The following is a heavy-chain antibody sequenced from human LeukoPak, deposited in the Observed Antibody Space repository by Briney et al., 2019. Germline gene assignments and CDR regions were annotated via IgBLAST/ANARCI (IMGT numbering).Heavy chain of an antibody. CDR1: GFSFSRYW. Sequence: GGSLRLSCRASGFSFSRYWMSWLRQAPGKGLEWVANINQDGSEKYYVDFVKGRFTISRENAKNSLYLLMNSLTAEDTDVYYCARDGAASVSGSFGDWGQGTLVTVSS. CDR2: INQDGSEK. CDR3: ARDGAASVSGSFGD. V-gene: IGHV3-7*01. D-gene: IGHD3-10*01. J-gene: IGHJ4*02.